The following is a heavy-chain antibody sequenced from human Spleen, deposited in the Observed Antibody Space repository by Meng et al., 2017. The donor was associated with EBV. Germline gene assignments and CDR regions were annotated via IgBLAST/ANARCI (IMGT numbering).Heavy chain of an antibody. CDR2: IYDTGTT. D-gene: IGHD3-10*01. CDR3: AKSRSSTPGIVDD. Sequence: QGQPPAAGPGVVKLSGTLSRTCVVSGVSVNSGTYHWSWTRQSPGKGLEWIGYIYDTGTTIYNPSLNSRVTILLETSKNQFSLRLHSVTTADTAVYYCAKSRSSTPGIVDDWGQGTLVTVSS. CDR1: GVSVNSGTYH. V-gene: IGHV4-61*01. J-gene: IGHJ4*02.